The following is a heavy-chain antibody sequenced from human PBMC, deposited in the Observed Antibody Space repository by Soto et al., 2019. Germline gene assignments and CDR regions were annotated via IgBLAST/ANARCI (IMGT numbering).Heavy chain of an antibody. CDR2: ISWNSGSI. V-gene: IGHV3-9*01. Sequence: EVQLVESGGGLVQPGRSLRLSCAASGFTFDDYAMHWVRQAPGTGLEWVSGISWNSGSIGYADSVKGRFTISRDNAKNSLYLQMNSLRAEDTALYYCAKATSIAAAGKFDYCGQGTLVTVSS. CDR1: GFTFDDYA. D-gene: IGHD6-13*01. CDR3: AKATSIAAAGKFDY. J-gene: IGHJ4*02.